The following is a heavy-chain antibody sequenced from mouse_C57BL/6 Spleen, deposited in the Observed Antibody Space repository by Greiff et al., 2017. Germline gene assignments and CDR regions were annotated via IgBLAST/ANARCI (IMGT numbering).Heavy chain of an antibody. CDR1: GYAFSSYW. Sequence: LVESGASVKISCKASGYAFSSYWMNWVKQRPGKGLEWIGQIYPGDGDTNYNGKFKGKATLTADKSSSTAYMQLRSLTSEDSAVYFCAREFTVVAPYWYFDVWGTGTTVTVSS. D-gene: IGHD1-1*01. CDR2: IYPGDGDT. CDR3: AREFTVVAPYWYFDV. J-gene: IGHJ1*03. V-gene: IGHV1-80*01.